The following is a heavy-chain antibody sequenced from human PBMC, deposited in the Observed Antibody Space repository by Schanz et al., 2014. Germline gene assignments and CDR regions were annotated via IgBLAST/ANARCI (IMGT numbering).Heavy chain of an antibody. Sequence: EMQLLESGGGLAQPGGSLRLSCAASGFTFSSHWMHWVRQDPGKGLVWVARINSVGSNTDYADSVTGRFTISRDNAKNTLYLQMNTLRAEDTAVYYCARKMKLGVYGGKGHDSLDIWGQGTMVTVSS. CDR2: INSVGSNT. D-gene: IGHD4-17*01. CDR3: ARKMKLGVYGGKGHDSLDI. V-gene: IGHV3-74*02. CDR1: GFTFSSHW. J-gene: IGHJ3*02.